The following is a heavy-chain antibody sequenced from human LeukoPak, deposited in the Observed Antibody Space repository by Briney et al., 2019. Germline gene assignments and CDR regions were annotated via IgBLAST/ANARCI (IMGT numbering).Heavy chain of an antibody. CDR2: IYYSGST. V-gene: IGHV4-39*07. J-gene: IGHJ3*02. Sequence: SETLSLTCTVSGGSISSSSYYWGWIRQPPGKGLEWIGSIYYSGSTYYNPSLKSRVTISVDTSKNQFSLKLSSVTAADTAVYYCARGRDGYFRDAFDIWGQGTMVTVSS. D-gene: IGHD5-24*01. CDR1: GGSISSSSYY. CDR3: ARGRDGYFRDAFDI.